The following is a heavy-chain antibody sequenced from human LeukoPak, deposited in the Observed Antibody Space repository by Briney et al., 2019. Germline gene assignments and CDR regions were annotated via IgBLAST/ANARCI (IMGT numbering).Heavy chain of an antibody. CDR2: IKHDGSEK. V-gene: IGHV3-7*01. J-gene: IGHJ4*02. CDR1: GFTFGSYW. D-gene: IGHD3-16*01. CDR3: ARDSLTKGGDY. Sequence: GGSLRLSCAASGFTFGSYWMSWVRQAPGKGLEWVANIKHDGSEKYCVDSVKGRFTISRDNAKNSLFLQMNSLRAEDAAVYYCARDSLTKGGDYWGQGTLVTVSS.